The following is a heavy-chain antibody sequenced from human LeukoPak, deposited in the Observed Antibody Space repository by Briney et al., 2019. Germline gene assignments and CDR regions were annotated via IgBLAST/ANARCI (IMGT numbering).Heavy chain of an antibody. D-gene: IGHD3-10*01. Sequence: SETLSLTCAVYGGSFSGYYWSWIRQPPGKGLEWIGEINHSGSTYYNPSLKSRVTISVDTSKNQFSLKLSSVTAADTAVYYCASLPRIIMVRGVVYYYYYIDVWGKGTTVTISS. J-gene: IGHJ6*03. V-gene: IGHV4-34*01. CDR1: GGSFSGYY. CDR2: INHSGST. CDR3: ASLPRIIMVRGVVYYYYYIDV.